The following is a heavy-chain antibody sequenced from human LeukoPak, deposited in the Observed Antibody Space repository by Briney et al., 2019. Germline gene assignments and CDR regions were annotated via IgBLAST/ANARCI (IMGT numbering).Heavy chain of an antibody. V-gene: IGHV4-4*07. D-gene: IGHD3-22*01. CDR1: GGSISSYY. CDR3: ARELYYYDSSGYYNGEYFQH. CDR2: IYTSGST. Sequence: PSETLSLTCTVSGGSISSYYWSWIRQPAGKGLEWIGRIYTSGSTNYNPSLKSRVTMSGDTSKNQFSLKLGSVTAADTAVYYCARELYYYDSSGYYNGEYFQHWGQGTLVTVSS. J-gene: IGHJ1*01.